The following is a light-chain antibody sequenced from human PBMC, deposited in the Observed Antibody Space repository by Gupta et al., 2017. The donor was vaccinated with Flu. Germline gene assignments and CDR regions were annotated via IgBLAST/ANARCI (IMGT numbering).Light chain of an antibody. Sequence: SYEVTQPPSVSVSPGQTARITCSGENWPRQYVYWYQQKPGQAPILVMYKDTERPSGIPGRFSGSSSGTTATLTITGVQAKDEADYYWQSSDHTGTYVLFGGGTKLTVL. V-gene: IGLV3-25*02. CDR3: QSSDHTGTYVL. CDR1: NWPRQY. J-gene: IGLJ2*01. CDR2: KDT.